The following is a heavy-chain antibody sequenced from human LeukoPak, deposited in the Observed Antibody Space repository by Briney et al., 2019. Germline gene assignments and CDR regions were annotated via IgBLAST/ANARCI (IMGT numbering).Heavy chain of an antibody. CDR1: GDSVSSNSAA. J-gene: IGHJ4*02. CDR2: TNYRSKWYN. CDR3: ARLWSTHCSGGSCPHQPNN. Sequence: SQTLSLTCAISGDSVSSNSAAWNWIRQSPSRGLEWLGRTNYRSKWYNDYAVSVKSRITINPDTSKNQFSLKLSSVTAADTAVYYCARLWSTHCSGGSCPHQPNNWGQGTLVTVSS. V-gene: IGHV6-1*01. D-gene: IGHD2-15*01.